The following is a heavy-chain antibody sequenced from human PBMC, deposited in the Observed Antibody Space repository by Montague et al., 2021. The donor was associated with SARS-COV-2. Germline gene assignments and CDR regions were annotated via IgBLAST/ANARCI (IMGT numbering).Heavy chain of an antibody. CDR2: IYHSGTT. Sequence: SETLSLTCTVSGFSIGSGDYCGWLRQPPGKGLEWIWSIYHSGTTYYNPSLQSLLTMSIDTSTHQFSLRLTSVTAADTAVFFCVREKAGGLRNVFDIWGQGTTVTVSS. CDR3: VREKAGGLRNVFDI. J-gene: IGHJ3*02. V-gene: IGHV4-38-2*02. CDR1: GFSIGSGDY.